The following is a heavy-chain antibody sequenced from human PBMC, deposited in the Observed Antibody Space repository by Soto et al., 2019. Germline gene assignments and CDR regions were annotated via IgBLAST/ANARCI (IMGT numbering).Heavy chain of an antibody. V-gene: IGHV4-30-2*01. J-gene: IGHJ5*02. CDR3: ARDRITIFGVAGGWFDP. CDR1: GGSISSGGYS. CDR2: IYHSGST. Sequence: QLQLQESGSGLVKPSQTLSLTCAVSGGSISSGGYSWSWIRQPPGKGLEWIGYIYHSGSTYYNPSLKSRVTISVDRSKNQFSLKLSSVTAADTAVYYCARDRITIFGVAGGWFDPWGQGTLVTVSS. D-gene: IGHD3-3*01.